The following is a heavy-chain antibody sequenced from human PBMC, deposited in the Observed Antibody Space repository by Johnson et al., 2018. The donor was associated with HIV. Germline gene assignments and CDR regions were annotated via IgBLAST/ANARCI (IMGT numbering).Heavy chain of an antibody. CDR1: EFSVSGNY. CDR2: ISGSGGST. V-gene: IGHV3-23*04. CDR3: ARRGGSGWSAFDI. J-gene: IGHJ3*02. D-gene: IGHD6-19*01. Sequence: VQLVESGGGLVQPGGSLRLSCAASEFSVSGNYMTWVRQAPGKGLEWVSTISGSGGSTYYADTVKGRFTISRDSSKNTLYLQMNSLRAEDTALYYCARRGGSGWSAFDIWGQGTIVTVSS.